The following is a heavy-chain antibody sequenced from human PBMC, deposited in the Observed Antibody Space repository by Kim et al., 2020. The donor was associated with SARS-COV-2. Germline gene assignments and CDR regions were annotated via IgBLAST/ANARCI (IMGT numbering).Heavy chain of an antibody. CDR2: IRQDGSET. J-gene: IGHJ6*02. V-gene: IGHV3-7*03. Sequence: GGSLRLSCAASGFMFNSHWMSWVRQAPGKGLEWVANIRQDGSETSYVDSVKGRFTISRDNAKNSLFLQMNSLRAEDTAIYYCVRVPKGDYYGMDVWGQGTTVNVSS. CDR1: GFMFNSHW. CDR3: VRVPKGDYYGMDV.